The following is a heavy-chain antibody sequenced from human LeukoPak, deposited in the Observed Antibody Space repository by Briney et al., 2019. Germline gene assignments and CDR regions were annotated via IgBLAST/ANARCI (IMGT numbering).Heavy chain of an antibody. CDR1: GGSISSGDYY. Sequence: SQTLSLTCTVSGGSISSGDYYWSWIGQPPGKGLEWIGYIYYSGSTYYNPSLKSRVTISVDTSKNQFSLKLSSVTAADTAVYYCARVPQFPSFIVVVPAANAFDIWGQGTMVTVSS. J-gene: IGHJ3*02. CDR2: IYYSGST. CDR3: ARVPQFPSFIVVVPAANAFDI. D-gene: IGHD2-2*01. V-gene: IGHV4-30-4*08.